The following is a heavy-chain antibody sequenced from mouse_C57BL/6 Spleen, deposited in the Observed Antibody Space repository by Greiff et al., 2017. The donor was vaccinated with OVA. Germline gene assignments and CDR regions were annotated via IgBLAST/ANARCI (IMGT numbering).Heavy chain of an antibody. D-gene: IGHD1-1*01. J-gene: IGHJ3*01. CDR2: IYPGNSDT. Sequence: EVQLQESGTVLARPGASVKMSCKTSGYTFTSYWMHWVKQRPGQGLEWIGAIYPGNSDTSYNQQFKGKATLTAVTSSSTAYMELSSLTTEDSSVYFCTRGVVYSCAYWGQGTLVTVSS. CDR3: TRGVVYSCAY. CDR1: GYTFTSYW. V-gene: IGHV1-5*01.